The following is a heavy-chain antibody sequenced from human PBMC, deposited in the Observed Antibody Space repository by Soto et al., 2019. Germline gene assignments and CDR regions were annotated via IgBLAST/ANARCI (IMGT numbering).Heavy chain of an antibody. J-gene: IGHJ5*02. CDR3: ARAKQWLDNWFDP. CDR2: IWYDGSNK. CDR1: GFTFSSYG. V-gene: IGHV3-33*01. D-gene: IGHD6-19*01. Sequence: QVQLVESGGGVVQPGRSLRLSCAASGFTFSSYGMHWVRQAPGKGLEWVAVIWYDGSNKYYADSVKGRFTISRDNSKNTLYLQMNSLRAEDTAVYYCARAKQWLDNWFDPWGQGTLVTVSS.